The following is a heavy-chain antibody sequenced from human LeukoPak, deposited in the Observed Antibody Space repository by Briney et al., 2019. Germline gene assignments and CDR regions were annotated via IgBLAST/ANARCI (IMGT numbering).Heavy chain of an antibody. J-gene: IGHJ5*02. Sequence: GGSLRLSCAASGFTFSSYTMSWVRQAPGKGLEWVSTVTPSGGSTYYADSVKGRFTISRGNSKNTLYLQLNSLKAEDTALYYCASHPRDSSGYYVSWGQGTLVTVSS. CDR1: GFTFSSYT. CDR2: VTPSGGST. V-gene: IGHV3-23*01. D-gene: IGHD3-22*01. CDR3: ASHPRDSSGYYVS.